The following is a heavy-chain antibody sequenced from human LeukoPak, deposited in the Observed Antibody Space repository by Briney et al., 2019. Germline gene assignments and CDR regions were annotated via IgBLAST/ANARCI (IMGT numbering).Heavy chain of an antibody. CDR2: IKQDGSEK. V-gene: IGHV3-7*01. CDR1: GFTFSSYW. D-gene: IGHD3-3*01. Sequence: PGGSLRLSCAASGFTFSSYWMSWVRQAPGKGLEWVANIKQDGSEKYYVDSVKGRFTISRDNAKNSLYLQMNSLRAEDTAVYYCARGDSYYDFWSEFDYWGQGTLVTVSS. J-gene: IGHJ4*02. CDR3: ARGDSYYDFWSEFDY.